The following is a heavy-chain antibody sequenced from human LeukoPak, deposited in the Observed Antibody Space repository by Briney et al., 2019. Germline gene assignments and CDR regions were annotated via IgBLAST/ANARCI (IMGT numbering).Heavy chain of an antibody. D-gene: IGHD4-23*01. CDR3: ARGAGGKPSKEVF. CDR1: GYTFTSSG. Sequence: SVKVSCKASGYTFTSSGITWVRQPPGQGLEWMGRIIPILGIANYAQKFQGRVTITADKSTSTAYMALSSLRSEDTAVYYWARGAGGKPSKEVFGGEGTPVTVSS. CDR2: IIPILGIA. V-gene: IGHV1-69*04. J-gene: IGHJ4*02.